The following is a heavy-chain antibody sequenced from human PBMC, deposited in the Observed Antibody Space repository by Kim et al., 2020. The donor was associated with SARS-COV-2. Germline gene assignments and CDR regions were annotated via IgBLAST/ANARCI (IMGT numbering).Heavy chain of an antibody. CDR1: GGSISSYY. D-gene: IGHD3-10*01. V-gene: IGHV4-59*01. J-gene: IGHJ5*02. CDR3: ARDFFFGSPGGWFDP. CDR2: IYYSGST. Sequence: SETLSLTCTVSGGSISSYYWSWIRQPPGKGLEWIGYIYYSGSTNYNPSLKSRVTISVDTSKNQFSLKLSSVTAADTAVYYCARDFFFGSPGGWFDPWGQGTLVTVSS.